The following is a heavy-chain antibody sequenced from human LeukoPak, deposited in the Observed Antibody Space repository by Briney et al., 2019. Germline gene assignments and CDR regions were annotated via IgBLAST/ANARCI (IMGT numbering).Heavy chain of an antibody. D-gene: IGHD4-17*01. CDR1: GFTFSSYA. CDR3: AKDPYGDYSWFDP. Sequence: GGSLRLSCAASGFTFSSYAMSWVRQAPGKGLEWVSAVTGSGGSTYDADSVKGRFTISRDNSKNTLYLQMNSLRAEDTAVYHCAKDPYGDYSWFDPWGQGTLVTVSS. V-gene: IGHV3-23*01. J-gene: IGHJ5*02. CDR2: VTGSGGST.